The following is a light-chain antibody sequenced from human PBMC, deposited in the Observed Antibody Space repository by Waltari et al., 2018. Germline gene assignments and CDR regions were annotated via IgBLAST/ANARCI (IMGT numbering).Light chain of an antibody. J-gene: IGKJ4*01. CDR3: QQYDAYALT. CDR1: QSIRSS. V-gene: IGKV1-5*03. CDR2: EAS. Sequence: DLQLTQSPSTLSASVGESVPITRRASQSIRSSFAWYQQKPGKAPKFLIYEASSLESGVPSRFSGSGSGTEFTLTISSLQPDDFATYFCQQYDAYALTFGGGTKVEIK.